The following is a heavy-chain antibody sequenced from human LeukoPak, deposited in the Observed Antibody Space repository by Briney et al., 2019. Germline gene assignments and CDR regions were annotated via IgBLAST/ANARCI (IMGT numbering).Heavy chain of an antibody. CDR3: ARYNYGDYTDAFDI. V-gene: IGHV1-18*01. D-gene: IGHD4-17*01. CDR1: GYTFTSYG. J-gene: IGHJ3*02. Sequence: GASVKVSCKASGYTFTSYGISWVRQAPGQGLEWMGWISAYNGNTNYAQKLQGRVTMTTDTSTSTAYMELRSLRSYDTAVYYCARYNYGDYTDAFDIWGQGTMVTVSS. CDR2: ISAYNGNT.